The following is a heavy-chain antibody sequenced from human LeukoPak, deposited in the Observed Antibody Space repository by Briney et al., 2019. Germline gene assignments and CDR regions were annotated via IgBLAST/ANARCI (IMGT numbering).Heavy chain of an antibody. V-gene: IGHV4-39*07. CDR3: ARGTYYYGSGRIDY. J-gene: IGHJ4*02. D-gene: IGHD3-10*01. CDR1: GASISTVGYY. CDR2: VDYRGIT. Sequence: PSETLSLTCAVSGASISTVGYYWGWIRQAPEKGLEWIGKVDYRGITQYDPSLKSRVTISVDTSKNQFSLKLSSVTAADTAVYYCARGTYYYGSGRIDYWGQGTLVTVSS.